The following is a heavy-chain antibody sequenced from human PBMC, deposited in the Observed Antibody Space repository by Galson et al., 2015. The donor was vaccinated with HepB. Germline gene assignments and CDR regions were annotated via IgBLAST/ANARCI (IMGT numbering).Heavy chain of an antibody. Sequence: SLRLSCAASGCRFHDYSMHWVRQVPGKGPEWDSGICWNGGYTYYADSVKGRFTISRDNSKNTLYLKMNSLRGEDTAVYYCAKMVGAYDAFDIWGQGTMVTVSS. V-gene: IGHV3-23*01. D-gene: IGHD1-26*01. CDR3: AKMVGAYDAFDI. CDR2: ICWNGGYT. CDR1: GCRFHDYS. J-gene: IGHJ3*02.